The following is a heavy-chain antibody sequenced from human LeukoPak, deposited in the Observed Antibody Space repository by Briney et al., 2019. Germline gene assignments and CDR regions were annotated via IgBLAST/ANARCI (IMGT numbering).Heavy chain of an antibody. CDR1: GGSISSYY. Sequence: SETLSLTCTVSGGSISSYYWSWIRQPPGKGLEWIGYIYYSGSTNYNPSLKSRVTISVDTSKNQFSLKLSSVTAADTAVYYCAALNCTNGVCYAVYYYYMDVWGKGTTVTVSS. CDR3: AALNCTNGVCYAVYYYYMDV. D-gene: IGHD2-8*01. CDR2: IYYSGST. J-gene: IGHJ6*03. V-gene: IGHV4-59*01.